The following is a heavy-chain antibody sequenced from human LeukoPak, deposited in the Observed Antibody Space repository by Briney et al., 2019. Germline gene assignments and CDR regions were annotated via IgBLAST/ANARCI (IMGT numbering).Heavy chain of an antibody. CDR2: IYYSGST. CDR3: ARSYYGSGPFDY. Sequence: PSETLSLTCTVSGGSISSSSYYWGWIRQPPGKGLEWIGSIYYSGSTYYNPSLKSRVTISVDTSKNQFSLKLSSVTAADTAVYYCARSYYGSGPFDYWGQGTLVTVSS. V-gene: IGHV4-39*07. CDR1: GGSISSSSYY. D-gene: IGHD3-10*01. J-gene: IGHJ4*02.